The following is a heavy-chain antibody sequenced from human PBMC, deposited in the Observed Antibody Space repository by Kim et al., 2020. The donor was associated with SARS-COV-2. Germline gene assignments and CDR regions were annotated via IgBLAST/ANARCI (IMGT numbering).Heavy chain of an antibody. CDR2: INDSGST. CDR1: GGSFSGYY. Sequence: SETLSLTCAVYGGSFSGYYWSWIRQPPGKGLEGIGEINDSGSTNYNPSLKSRVTISVDMSKNQFSLKRSAVTAADTTVYYCARGLKDRGGWWFDPWGQGT. CDR3: ARGLKDRGGWWFDP. D-gene: IGHD3-16*01. J-gene: IGHJ5*02. V-gene: IGHV4-34*01.